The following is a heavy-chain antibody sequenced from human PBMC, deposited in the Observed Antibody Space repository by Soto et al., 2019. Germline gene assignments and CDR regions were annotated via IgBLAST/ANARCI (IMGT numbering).Heavy chain of an antibody. Sequence: PGGSLRLSCAAAGFTFSKAWMNWVRQAPGRGLEWVGRIKSKTDGGTTDYAAPVKGRFTISRDDSKNTLYLQMNSLESEDTAVYYCARYYNYDYSFGYWGQGTLVTVSS. CDR3: ARYYNYDYSFGY. D-gene: IGHD5-18*01. J-gene: IGHJ4*02. CDR1: GFTFSKAW. CDR2: IKSKTDGGTT. V-gene: IGHV3-15*07.